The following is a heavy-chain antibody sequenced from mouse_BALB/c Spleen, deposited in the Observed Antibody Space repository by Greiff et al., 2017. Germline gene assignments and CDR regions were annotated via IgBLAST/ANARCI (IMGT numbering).Heavy chain of an antibody. CDR2: IDPYYGGT. CDR3: ARVLDFDY. CDR1: GYSFTGYN. D-gene: IGHD2-4*01. Sequence: EVQLQQSGAELEKPGASVKISCKASGYSFTGYNMHWVKQSHGKSLEWIGSIDPYYGGTSYNQKFKGKATLTVDTSSSTAYMQLRSLTSEDSAVYYCARVLDFDYWGQGTTLTVSS. V-gene: IGHV1S135*01. J-gene: IGHJ2*01.